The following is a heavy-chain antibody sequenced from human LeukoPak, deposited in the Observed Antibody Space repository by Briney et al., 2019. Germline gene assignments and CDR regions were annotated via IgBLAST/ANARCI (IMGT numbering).Heavy chain of an antibody. J-gene: IGHJ3*02. D-gene: IGHD5-18*01. V-gene: IGHV4-59*01. CDR2: IYYSGST. Sequence: SETLSLTCTVSGGSISSYYWNWIRQPPGKGLEWIGYIYYSGSTNYNPSLKSRVTISVDTSKKQFSLKLSSVTAADTAVYYCARSGYSYGADAFDIWGQGTMVTVSS. CDR1: GGSISSYY. CDR3: ARSGYSYGADAFDI.